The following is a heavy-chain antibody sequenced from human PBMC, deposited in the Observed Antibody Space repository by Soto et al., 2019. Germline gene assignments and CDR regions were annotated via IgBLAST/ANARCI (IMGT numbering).Heavy chain of an antibody. Sequence: EVQLVESGGGLVKPGGSLRLSCAASGFTFSSYSMNWVRQAPGKGLEWVSSISSSSSYIYYADSVKGRVTISRDNAKKSLYLQMDSPRAEDTAVYYCARLVGSYCSGGSCYPFYYWGQGTLVTVSS. V-gene: IGHV3-21*01. CDR2: ISSSSSYI. CDR3: ARLVGSYCSGGSCYPFYY. D-gene: IGHD2-15*01. CDR1: GFTFSSYS. J-gene: IGHJ4*02.